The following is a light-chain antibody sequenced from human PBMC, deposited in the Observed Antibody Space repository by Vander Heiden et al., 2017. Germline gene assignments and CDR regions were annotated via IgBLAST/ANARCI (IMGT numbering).Light chain of an antibody. CDR2: GAS. V-gene: IGKV3-20*01. CDR1: QSVSSSY. Sequence: EIVLPQSPDTLSLSPGERATLSCRATQSVSSSYLAWYQQKPGQSPRLLIYGASSRAAGIPDRFSGSGSGTDFALTISRLEPEDFAVYFCQQYYRSPLTFGGGTKVEIK. J-gene: IGKJ4*01. CDR3: QQYYRSPLT.